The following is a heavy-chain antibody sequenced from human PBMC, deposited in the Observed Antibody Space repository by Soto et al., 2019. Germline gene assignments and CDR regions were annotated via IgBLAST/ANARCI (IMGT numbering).Heavy chain of an antibody. CDR1: GGSISSSSYY. V-gene: IGHV4-39*01. J-gene: IGHJ5*02. CDR2: IYYSGST. D-gene: IGHD3-22*01. CDR3: ARHDVHYYDSSGYYANWFDP. Sequence: PSETVSLTCTVSGGSISSSSYYWGWIRQPPGKGLEWIGSIYYSGSTYYNPSLKSRVTISVDTSKNQFSLKLSSVTAADTAVYYCARHDVHYYDSSGYYANWFDPWGQGTLVTVSS.